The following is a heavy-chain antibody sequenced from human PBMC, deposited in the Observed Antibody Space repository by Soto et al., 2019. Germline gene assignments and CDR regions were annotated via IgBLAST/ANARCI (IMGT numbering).Heavy chain of an antibody. CDR3: ARTASYDILIY. V-gene: IGHV4-39*01. Sequence: ETLSLTCTVSGGSISSSSYYWGWIRQPPGKGLEWIGSIYYSGSTYYNPSLKSRVTISVDTSKNQFSLKLSSVTAADTAVYYCARTASYDILIYWGQGTLVTVSS. CDR1: GGSISSSSYY. D-gene: IGHD3-9*01. J-gene: IGHJ4*02. CDR2: IYYSGST.